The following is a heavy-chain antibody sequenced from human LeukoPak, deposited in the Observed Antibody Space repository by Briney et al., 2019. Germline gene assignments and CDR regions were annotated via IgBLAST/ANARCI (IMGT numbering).Heavy chain of an antibody. D-gene: IGHD4-17*01. J-gene: IGHJ2*01. V-gene: IGHV1-69*05. Sequence: SVKVSCKASGGTFSSYAISWVRQAPGQGLEWMGGIIPIFGTANYAQKFQGRVTITTDESTSTAYMELSSLGSEDTAVYYCARAPNYGDYGWYFDLWGRGTLVTVSS. CDR2: IIPIFGTA. CDR3: ARAPNYGDYGWYFDL. CDR1: GGTFSSYA.